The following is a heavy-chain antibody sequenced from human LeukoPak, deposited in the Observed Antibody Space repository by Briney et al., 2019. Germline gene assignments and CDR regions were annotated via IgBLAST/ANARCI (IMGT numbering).Heavy chain of an antibody. J-gene: IGHJ4*02. CDR1: GFTFSSYS. CDR2: ISSSSSTI. Sequence: GGSLRLSCAASGFTFSSYSMNWVRQAPGKGLEWVSYISSSSSTIYYADSVKDRFTSSRDHAKNSLYLQMNSLRGEDTAVYYCTRVLYSSGWYGDHYWGQGTLVTVSS. D-gene: IGHD6-19*01. CDR3: TRVLYSSGWYGDHY. V-gene: IGHV3-48*01.